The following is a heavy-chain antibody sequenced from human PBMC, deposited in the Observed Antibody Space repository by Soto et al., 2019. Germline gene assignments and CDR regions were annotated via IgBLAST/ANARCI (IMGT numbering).Heavy chain of an antibody. D-gene: IGHD7-27*01. J-gene: IGHJ2*01. CDR3: AREITGDWHFDL. CDR2: IYYTGTT. V-gene: IGHV4-31*03. Sequence: QVQLQESGPGLVKPSQTLSLTCTVSGGSINTGGFYWNWIRQHPGKGLEWIGYIYYTGTTYYTPSPXSXXTMTVDTSKNQFSLKLSSVTAADTAVYYCAREITGDWHFDLWGRGTLVTVSS. CDR1: GGSINTGGFY.